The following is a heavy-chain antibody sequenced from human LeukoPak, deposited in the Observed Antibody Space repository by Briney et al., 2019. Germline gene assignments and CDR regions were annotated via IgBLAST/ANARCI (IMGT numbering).Heavy chain of an antibody. V-gene: IGHV3-7*01. D-gene: IGHD6-13*01. Sequence: GGSLRLSCAASGFTFSSYWMSWVRQAPGKGLEWVANIKQDGSEKYYVDSVKGRFTISRDNAKNSLYLQMNSLRAEDTAVYYCARDLGSSWFDYFGYWGQGTLVTVSS. CDR2: IKQDGSEK. CDR1: GFTFSSYW. J-gene: IGHJ4*02. CDR3: ARDLGSSWFDYFGY.